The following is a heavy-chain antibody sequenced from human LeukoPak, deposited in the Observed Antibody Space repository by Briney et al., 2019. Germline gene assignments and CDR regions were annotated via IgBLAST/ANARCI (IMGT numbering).Heavy chain of an antibody. V-gene: IGHV4-34*01. J-gene: IGHJ4*02. D-gene: IGHD3-10*01. CDR2: INHSGST. CDR1: GFTFSSYA. Sequence: GSLRLSCAASGFTFSSYAMSWVRQAPGKGLEWIGEINHSGSTNYNPSLKSRVTISVDTSKNQFSLKLSSVTAADTAVYYCARGRYLTRYGSGSYYSPYYFDYWGQGTLVTVSS. CDR3: ARGRYLTRYGSGSYYSPYYFDY.